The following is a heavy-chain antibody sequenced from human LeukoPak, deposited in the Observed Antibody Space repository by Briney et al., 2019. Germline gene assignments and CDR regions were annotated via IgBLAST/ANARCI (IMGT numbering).Heavy chain of an antibody. D-gene: IGHD3-22*01. V-gene: IGHV1-2*02. CDR3: ARVLGYYDSSGYYPHYGMDV. CDR2: INPNSGGT. CDR1: GYTFTGYY. Sequence: ASVKVSCKASGYTFTGYYMHWVRQAPGQGLEWMGWINPNSGGTNYAQKFQGRVTMTRDTSTSTVYMELSSLRSEDTAVYYCARVLGYYDSSGYYPHYGMDVWGQGTTVTVSS. J-gene: IGHJ6*02.